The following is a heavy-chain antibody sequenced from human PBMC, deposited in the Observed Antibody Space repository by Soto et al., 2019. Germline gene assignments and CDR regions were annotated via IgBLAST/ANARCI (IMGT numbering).Heavy chain of an antibody. Sequence: QLQLQESGPGLVMPSETLSLTCTVSGDSISGSPYFWGWIRQPPGKRLEWIGSIFYDGYTLYTPSLRSRVTISVDTSKNQFSLKLASVAAADTATYFCARLQAAVPQYWGQGTLVTVSS. CDR2: IFYDGYT. J-gene: IGHJ4*02. CDR3: ARLQAAVPQY. CDR1: GDSISGSPYF. D-gene: IGHD6-13*01. V-gene: IGHV4-39*01.